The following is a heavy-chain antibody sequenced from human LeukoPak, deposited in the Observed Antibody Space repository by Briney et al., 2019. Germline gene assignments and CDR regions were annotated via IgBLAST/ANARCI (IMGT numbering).Heavy chain of an antibody. V-gene: IGHV4-59*01. J-gene: IGHJ3*02. Sequence: PSETLSLTCTVSSGSLSSYYWSWIRQPPGKGLEWIGYIYYSGSTNYNPSLKSRVSMSVGKSKIQFSLKLSSVTAADTAVYYCARGNYYDPTTYYRAFDIWGQGTMVTVSS. D-gene: IGHD3-22*01. CDR1: SGSLSSYY. CDR3: ARGNYYDPTTYYRAFDI. CDR2: IYYSGST.